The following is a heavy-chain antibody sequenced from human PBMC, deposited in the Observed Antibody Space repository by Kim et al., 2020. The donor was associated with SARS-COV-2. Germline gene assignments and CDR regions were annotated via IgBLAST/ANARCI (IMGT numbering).Heavy chain of an antibody. V-gene: IGHV3-7*01. Sequence: GGSLRLSCAASGFTFSSYWMSWVRQAPGKGLEWVANIKQDGSEKYYVDSVKGRFTISRDNAKNSLYLQMNSLRAEDTAVYYCAREVPTVLRFLEWVSGRRGWFDPWGQGTLVTVSS. D-gene: IGHD3-3*01. CDR2: IKQDGSEK. CDR3: AREVPTVLRFLEWVSGRRGWFDP. J-gene: IGHJ5*02. CDR1: GFTFSSYW.